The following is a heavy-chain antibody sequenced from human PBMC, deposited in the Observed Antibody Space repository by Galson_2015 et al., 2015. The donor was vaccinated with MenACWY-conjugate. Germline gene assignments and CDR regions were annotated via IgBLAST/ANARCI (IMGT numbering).Heavy chain of an antibody. V-gene: IGHV3-74*01. CDR3: GRIGTPYNFGSP. CDR1: GFTFSDYC. J-gene: IGHJ5*02. Sequence: SLRLSCAASGFTFSDYCMHWVRQAPGKGLVWVSRLCGDGSGKTYAGSVKGRFSISMDNAKTTLYLQMNSLRAEGTAMYYCGRIGTPYNFGSPWGQGTLVTVSS. D-gene: IGHD1-1*01. CDR2: LCGDGSGK.